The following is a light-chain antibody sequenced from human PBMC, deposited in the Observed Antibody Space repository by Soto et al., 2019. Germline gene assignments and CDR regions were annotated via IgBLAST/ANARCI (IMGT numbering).Light chain of an antibody. CDR1: QIVSSY. J-gene: IGKJ4*01. CDR2: DAS. V-gene: IGKV3-11*01. Sequence: EIVLTQSPATLSLSPGEGATLSCRASQIVSSYLAWYQQIPGQAPRLLIYDASNRATGIPARFSGSGSGTDFTLTISSLQSEDFAVYYCQQYNGWPLTFGGGTKVDIK. CDR3: QQYNGWPLT.